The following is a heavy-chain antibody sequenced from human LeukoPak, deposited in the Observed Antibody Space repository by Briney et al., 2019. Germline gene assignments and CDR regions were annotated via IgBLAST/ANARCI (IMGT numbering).Heavy chain of an antibody. J-gene: IGHJ5*02. V-gene: IGHV4-34*01. Sequence: SETLSLTCAVYGGSLSGYSWSWIRQPPGKGLEWIGEINHGGSTNYNPSLKSRVTISSDTSKNQFSLRLSSVTAADTAVYYCARASTVTHNWFDPWGQGTLVTVSS. CDR1: GGSLSGYS. CDR2: INHGGST. CDR3: ARASTVTHNWFDP. D-gene: IGHD4-11*01.